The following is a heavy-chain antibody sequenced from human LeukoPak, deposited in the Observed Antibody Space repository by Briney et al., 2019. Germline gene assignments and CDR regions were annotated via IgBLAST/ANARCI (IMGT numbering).Heavy chain of an antibody. CDR1: GFTFSNAW. Sequence: GGSLRLSCAASGFTFSNAWMSWVRQAPGKGLEWVGRIQSKTDGGTAGYAAPVKGRFTISRDDSKNSLYLQMNSLKTEDTTVYYCTTAPYYDTAWKAFDIWGQGTMVTVSS. CDR3: TTAPYYDTAWKAFDI. CDR2: IQSKTDGGTA. V-gene: IGHV3-15*01. J-gene: IGHJ3*02. D-gene: IGHD3-16*01.